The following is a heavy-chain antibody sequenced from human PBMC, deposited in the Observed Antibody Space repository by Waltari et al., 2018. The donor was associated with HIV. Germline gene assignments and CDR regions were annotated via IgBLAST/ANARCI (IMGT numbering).Heavy chain of an antibody. J-gene: IGHJ6*02. CDR3: AKDQGRYYFGMDV. Sequence: QVQLVESGGGVVQPGRSLRLSCAASGFTFNIYGMHWVRQAPGKGWGWVGVILYDGRPRYYADSVKGRFIISRDKSKNMLYLQMNSLRVEDTATYYCAKDQGRYYFGMDVWGQGTTVTVSS. CDR1: GFTFNIYG. CDR2: ILYDGRPR. D-gene: IGHD3-16*01. V-gene: IGHV3-30*18.